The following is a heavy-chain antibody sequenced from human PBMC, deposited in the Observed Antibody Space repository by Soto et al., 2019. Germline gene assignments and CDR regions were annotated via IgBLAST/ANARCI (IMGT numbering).Heavy chain of an antibody. CDR3: ATWVDYGDFEGFDF. J-gene: IGHJ4*02. CDR2: VDPNGGGS. Sequence: ASVKGSCKTSGYSFTVYKLHWVRQAPGQGLEWMGWVDPNGGGSNSAQKFQGSVTMTWDTSITTAYLDLTRLTTNDTATYFCATWVDYGDFEGFDFWGQGTLVTVSS. V-gene: IGHV1-2*04. CDR1: GYSFTVYK. D-gene: IGHD4-17*01.